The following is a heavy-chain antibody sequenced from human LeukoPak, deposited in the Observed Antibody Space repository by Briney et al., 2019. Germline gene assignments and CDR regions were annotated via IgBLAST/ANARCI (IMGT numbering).Heavy chain of an antibody. CDR1: GYTFTGYY. Sequence: ASVKVSCKASGYTFTGYYMHWVRQAPGQGLELMGRINPNSGGTNYAQKFQGRVTMTRDTSISTAYMELSRLRSDDTAVYYCARDLYGSGSYYNGDYWGQGTLVTVSS. CDR2: INPNSGGT. V-gene: IGHV1-2*06. D-gene: IGHD3-10*01. CDR3: ARDLYGSGSYYNGDY. J-gene: IGHJ4*02.